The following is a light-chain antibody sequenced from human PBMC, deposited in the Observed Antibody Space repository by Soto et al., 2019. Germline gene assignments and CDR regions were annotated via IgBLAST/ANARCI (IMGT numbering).Light chain of an antibody. J-gene: IGKJ4*01. V-gene: IGKV1-8*01. CDR2: AAS. CDR3: QQYYRNLLT. Sequence: AIRMTQSPSSFSASTGDRVTITCRASQGISSYLAWYQQKPGKAPKLLIYAASTLQSGVPSRFSGSGSGTDFTLTISCLQSEDFATYYCQQYYRNLLTFGGGTKVEIK. CDR1: QGISSY.